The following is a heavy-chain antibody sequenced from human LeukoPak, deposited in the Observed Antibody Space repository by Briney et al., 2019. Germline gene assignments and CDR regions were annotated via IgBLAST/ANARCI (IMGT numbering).Heavy chain of an antibody. CDR2: IYHSGST. D-gene: IGHD2-15*01. J-gene: IGHJ6*03. CDR1: GGSISSSSYY. CDR3: ARSVEGYCSGGSCYSYSYYMDV. Sequence: SETLSLTCTVSGGSISSSSYYWGWIRQPPGKGLEWIGSIYHSGSTYYNPSLKSRVTISVDTSKNQFSLKLSSVTAADTAVYYCARSVEGYCSGGSCYSYSYYMDVWGKGTTVTVSS. V-gene: IGHV4-39*07.